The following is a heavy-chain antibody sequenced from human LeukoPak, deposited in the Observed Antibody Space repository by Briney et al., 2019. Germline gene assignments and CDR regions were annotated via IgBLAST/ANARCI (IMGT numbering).Heavy chain of an antibody. CDR2: IIPIFGTA. V-gene: IGHV1-69*05. CDR1: GGTFSSYA. J-gene: IGHJ4*02. D-gene: IGHD5-24*01. CDR3: ARVRRDGYNQNYFGY. Sequence: SVKVSCKASGGTFSSYAISWVRQAPGQGLEWMGRIIPIFGTANYAQKFQGRVTITTDESTSTAYMELSSLRFEDTAVYYCARVRRDGYNQNYFGYWGQGTLVTVSS.